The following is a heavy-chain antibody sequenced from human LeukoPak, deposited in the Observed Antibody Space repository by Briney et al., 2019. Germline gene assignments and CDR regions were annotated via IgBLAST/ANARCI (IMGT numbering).Heavy chain of an antibody. Sequence: GGSLRLSCAASTFTFSTYWMTWVRQAPGKGPEFVANINQDGSVKNYVDSVKGRFTISRDNAKNLLYLQMNSLRANDTAVYYCARDPGSSSFDYWGQGTLVTVSS. CDR3: ARDPGSSSFDY. CDR1: TFTFSTYW. CDR2: INQDGSVK. J-gene: IGHJ4*02. V-gene: IGHV3-7*01. D-gene: IGHD6-13*01.